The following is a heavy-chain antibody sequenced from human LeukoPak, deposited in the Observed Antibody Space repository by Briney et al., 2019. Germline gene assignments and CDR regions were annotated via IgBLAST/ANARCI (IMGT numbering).Heavy chain of an antibody. D-gene: IGHD2-15*01. CDR2: IYYSGNT. CDR3: ARHSRDFYCSGGSCYSYYFDY. V-gene: IGHV4-59*08. J-gene: IGHJ4*02. Sequence: ASETLSLTCTVSGGSINNYYWSWIRQPPGKGLEWIGFIYYSGNTNYNPSLKSRVTISVDTSKNQFSLRLNSVTAADTAVYYCARHSRDFYCSGGSCYSYYFDYWGQGTLVTVSS. CDR1: GGSINNYY.